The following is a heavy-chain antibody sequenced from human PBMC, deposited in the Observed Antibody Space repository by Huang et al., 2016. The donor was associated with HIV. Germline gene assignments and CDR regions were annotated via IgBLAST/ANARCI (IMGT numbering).Heavy chain of an antibody. CDR2: ISAYKGDT. J-gene: IGHJ6*02. V-gene: IGHV1-18*04. D-gene: IGHD3-10*01. CDR1: GYTFISYG. CDR3: ARDSSHGIYYYYGMDV. Sequence: QVQLVQSGAEAKKPGASVKVSCKASGYTFISYGISWVRQAPGQGLEWMGWISAYKGDTNSAQKFQGRVSMTTDTTTSTAYMELRSLRSDDTAVYYCARDSSHGIYYYYGMDVWGQGTTVTVSS.